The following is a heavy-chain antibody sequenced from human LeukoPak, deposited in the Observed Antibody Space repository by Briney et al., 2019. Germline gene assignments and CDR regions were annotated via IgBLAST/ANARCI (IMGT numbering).Heavy chain of an antibody. CDR3: AKDMYGQGNSNDAFDI. V-gene: IGHV3-23*01. J-gene: IGHJ3*02. D-gene: IGHD1-7*01. CDR2: ISGSGDES. Sequence: PGGSLRLSCAASGFTFSSYAMSWVRQAPGKGLEWVSGISGSGDESYHTDSVQGRFTVSRSNSESTLYLQMNSLRAEDTAVYYCAKDMYGQGNSNDAFDIWGQGTMVTVSS. CDR1: GFTFSSYA.